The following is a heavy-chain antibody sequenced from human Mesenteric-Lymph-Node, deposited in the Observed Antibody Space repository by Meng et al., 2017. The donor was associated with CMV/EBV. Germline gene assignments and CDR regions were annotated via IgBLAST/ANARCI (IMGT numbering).Heavy chain of an antibody. V-gene: IGHV3-11*06. CDR1: GFTFSDYY. CDR2: ISSSSSYT. D-gene: IGHD1-26*01. CDR3: AREARVGATSKDIDY. J-gene: IGHJ4*01. Sequence: FGFTFSDYYMSWIRQAPGKGLEWVSYISSSSSYTNYADSVKGRFTISRDNAKNSLYLQMNSLRAEDTAVYYCAREARVGATSKDIDYWGHGTLVTVSS.